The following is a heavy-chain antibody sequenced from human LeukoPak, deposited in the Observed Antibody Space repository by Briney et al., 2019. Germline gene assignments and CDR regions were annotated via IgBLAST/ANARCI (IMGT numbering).Heavy chain of an antibody. V-gene: IGHV3-48*01. CDR1: GFNFIDYS. J-gene: IGHJ4*01. CDR2: LGISSGNK. Sequence: PGGSLRLSCAASGFNFIDYSMNWVRQAPGKGLEWISYLGISSGNKKYADSVKGRFTISRDKARNSLYLQMNSLRVEDTAVYYCARDHRYAFDNWGHGTLVTVSS. D-gene: IGHD5-12*01. CDR3: ARDHRYAFDN.